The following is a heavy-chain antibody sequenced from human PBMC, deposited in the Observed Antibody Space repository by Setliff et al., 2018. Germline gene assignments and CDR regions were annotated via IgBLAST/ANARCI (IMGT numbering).Heavy chain of an antibody. V-gene: IGHV3-7*01. CDR3: ARDRWKVIVNRGDDAFDL. J-gene: IGHJ3*01. D-gene: IGHD3-22*01. CDR2: TKTDGSEK. Sequence: GGSLRLSCAASGFTFSNYWMSWVRQAPGKGLECVANTKTDGSEKYYVDSVKGRFTISRDNAKNSLDLQMNNLRDEDTAVYYCARDRWKVIVNRGDDAFDLWGQGTMVTVSS. CDR1: GFTFSNYW.